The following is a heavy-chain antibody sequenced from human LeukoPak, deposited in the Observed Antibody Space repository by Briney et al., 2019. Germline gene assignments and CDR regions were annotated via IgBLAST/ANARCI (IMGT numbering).Heavy chain of an antibody. V-gene: IGHV1-18*01. CDR3: ARDRANYYGSGASTFDP. CDR2: NSAYNGNT. J-gene: IGHJ5*02. D-gene: IGHD3-10*01. Sequence: ASVKVSCKASGYTFTSYGISWVRQAPGQGLEWMGWNSAYNGNTNYAQKLQGRVTMTTDTSTSTAYMELRSLRSDDTAVYYCARDRANYYGSGASTFDPWGQGTLVTVSS. CDR1: GYTFTSYG.